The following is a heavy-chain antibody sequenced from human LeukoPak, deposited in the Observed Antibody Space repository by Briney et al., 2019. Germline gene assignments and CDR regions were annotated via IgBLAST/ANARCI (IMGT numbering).Heavy chain of an antibody. V-gene: IGHV3-48*03. CDR3: AELGITMIGGV. CDR1: GFTFDDYG. Sequence: PGGSLRLSCAASGFTFDDYGMSWVRQAPGKGLEWVSYISSSGSTMYYADSVKGRFTISRDNAKNSLYLQMNSLRAEDTAVYYCAELGITMIGGVWGKGTTVTISS. J-gene: IGHJ6*04. CDR2: ISSSGSTM. D-gene: IGHD3-10*02.